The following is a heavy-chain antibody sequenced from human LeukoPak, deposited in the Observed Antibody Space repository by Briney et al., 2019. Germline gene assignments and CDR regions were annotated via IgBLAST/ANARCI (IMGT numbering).Heavy chain of an antibody. CDR3: ARATYCGGDCYPNWFDP. Sequence: VASVKVSCKASGYTFTSYGISWVRQAPGQGLEWMGWISAYNGNTNYAQKLQGRVTMTTDTSTSTAYMELRSLRSDDTAVYYCARATYCGGDCYPNWFDPWGQGSLVTVSS. CDR2: ISAYNGNT. CDR1: GYTFTSYG. V-gene: IGHV1-18*01. D-gene: IGHD2-21*02. J-gene: IGHJ5*02.